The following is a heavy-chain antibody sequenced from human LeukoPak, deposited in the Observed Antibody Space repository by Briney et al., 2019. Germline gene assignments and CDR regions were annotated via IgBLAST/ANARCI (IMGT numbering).Heavy chain of an antibody. Sequence: PGGSLRLSCAASGFTFSNAWMSWVRQAPGKGLEWVGRIKSKTDGGTTDYAAPVKGRFTISRDDSKNTLYLQMNSLKTEDTAVYYCTINLIQLRLKEEPYWGQGTLVTVSS. D-gene: IGHD5-18*01. J-gene: IGHJ4*02. CDR3: TINLIQLRLKEEPY. CDR2: IKSKTDGGTT. CDR1: GFTFSNAW. V-gene: IGHV3-15*01.